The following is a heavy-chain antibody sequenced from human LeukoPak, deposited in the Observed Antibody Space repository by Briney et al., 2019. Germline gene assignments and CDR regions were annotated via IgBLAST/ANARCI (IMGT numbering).Heavy chain of an antibody. Sequence: SETLSLTCTVSGGSISTYYWNGIRQPPGKGLEWIGYIYYSGSTNYNPSLTGRVTISVDTSKNQFSLKLSSVTAADTAVYYCARVYNYYDSSGWDAFEIWGQGTMVTVSS. D-gene: IGHD3-22*01. J-gene: IGHJ3*02. CDR2: IYYSGST. CDR1: GGSISTYY. CDR3: ARVYNYYDSSGWDAFEI. V-gene: IGHV4-59*01.